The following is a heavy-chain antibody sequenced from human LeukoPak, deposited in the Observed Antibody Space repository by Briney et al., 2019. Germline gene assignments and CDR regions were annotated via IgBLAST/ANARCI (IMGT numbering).Heavy chain of an antibody. Sequence: PSETLSLTCTVSGGSISSSSYYWGWIRQPPGKGLEWIGSIYYSGSTYYNPPLKSRVTISVDTSKNQFSLKLSSVTAADTAVYYCASDDPLRAFDIWGQGTMVTVSS. J-gene: IGHJ3*02. V-gene: IGHV4-39*01. D-gene: IGHD3-10*01. CDR2: IYYSGST. CDR3: ASDDPLRAFDI. CDR1: GGSISSSSYY.